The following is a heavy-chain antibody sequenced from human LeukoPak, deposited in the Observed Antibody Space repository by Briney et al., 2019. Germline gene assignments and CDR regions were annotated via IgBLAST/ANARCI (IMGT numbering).Heavy chain of an antibody. CDR2: ISYDGSNK. J-gene: IGHJ6*02. CDR3: AKARKSIDYYYGMDV. D-gene: IGHD6-6*01. Sequence: GGSLRLSCAASGFTFSSYGMHWVRQAPGKGLEWVAVISYDGSNKYYADSVKGRFTISRDNSKNTLYLQMNSLRAEDTAVYYCAKARKSIDYYYGMDVWGQGTTVTVSS. V-gene: IGHV3-30*18. CDR1: GFTFSSYG.